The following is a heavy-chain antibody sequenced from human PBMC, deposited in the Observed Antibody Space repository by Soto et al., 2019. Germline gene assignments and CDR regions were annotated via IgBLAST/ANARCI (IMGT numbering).Heavy chain of an antibody. Sequence: QVQLVQSGAEVKKPASSVKVSCKASGGTFSSYAISWVRQAPGRGLEWMGGIIPIFGTANYAQKFQGRVTITADESTSTAYMELSSLRSEDTAVYYCARGEKYYSSGYPYGMDVWGQGTTVNVSS. J-gene: IGHJ6*02. D-gene: IGHD3-22*01. V-gene: IGHV1-69*12. CDR2: IIPIFGTA. CDR1: GGTFSSYA. CDR3: ARGEKYYSSGYPYGMDV.